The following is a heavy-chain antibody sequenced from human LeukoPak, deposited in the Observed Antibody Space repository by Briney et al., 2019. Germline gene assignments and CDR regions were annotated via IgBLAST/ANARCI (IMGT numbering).Heavy chain of an antibody. J-gene: IGHJ4*02. D-gene: IGHD6-6*01. V-gene: IGHV3-7*01. CDR3: AREKPEYSSSSEWY. Sequence: GGSLRLSCAASGFTFTTFWMSWVRQAPGRGLEWVANIKQDGSERYYVDSVKGRFTISRDNAENSLYLQMNSLRAEDTAVYYCAREKPEYSSSSEWYWGQGTLVTVSS. CDR2: IKQDGSER. CDR1: GFTFTTFW.